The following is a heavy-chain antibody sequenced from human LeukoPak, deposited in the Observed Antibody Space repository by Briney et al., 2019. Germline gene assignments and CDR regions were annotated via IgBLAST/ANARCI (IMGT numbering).Heavy chain of an antibody. Sequence: SETLSLTCTVSGGSISFYYWSWIRQPPGKGLEWIGYIYYSGSTNYNPSLKSRVTISVDTSKNQFYLKLSLVTAADTAVYYCARATTTVVTRGGWFDPWGQGTLVTVSS. CDR3: ARATTTVVTRGGWFDP. D-gene: IGHD4-23*01. CDR2: IYYSGST. CDR1: GGSISFYY. J-gene: IGHJ5*02. V-gene: IGHV4-59*01.